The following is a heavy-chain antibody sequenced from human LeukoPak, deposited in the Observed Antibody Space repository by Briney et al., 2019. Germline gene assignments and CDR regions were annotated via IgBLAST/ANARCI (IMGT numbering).Heavy chain of an antibody. CDR2: IYYSGST. D-gene: IGHD3-22*01. V-gene: IGHV4-59*01. Sequence: ETLSLTCTVSGGSISSYYWSWIRQPPGKGLEWIGYIYYSGSTNYNPSLKSRVTISVDTFKNQFSLKLSSVTAADTAVYYCARVVDYYDSSGYYDYWGQGTLVTVSS. CDR3: ARVVDYYDSSGYYDY. J-gene: IGHJ4*02. CDR1: GGSISSYY.